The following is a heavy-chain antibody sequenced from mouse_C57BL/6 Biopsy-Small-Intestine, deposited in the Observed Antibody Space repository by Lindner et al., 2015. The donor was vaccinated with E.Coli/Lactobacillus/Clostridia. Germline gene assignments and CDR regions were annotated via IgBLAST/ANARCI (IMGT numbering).Heavy chain of an antibody. CDR2: MWNDGST. Sequence: VQLQESGPGLVAPSQSLSITCTVSGFSLTNYSVHWVRQSPGKGLEWLGVMWNDGSTDYNAAFKSRLSINRDNSKSQVFFEMNSLKVDDTAIYYCAKNHGYAMDHWGQGISVTVSS. CDR3: AKNHGYAMDH. J-gene: IGHJ4*01. CDR1: GFSLTNYS. V-gene: IGHV2-2*01.